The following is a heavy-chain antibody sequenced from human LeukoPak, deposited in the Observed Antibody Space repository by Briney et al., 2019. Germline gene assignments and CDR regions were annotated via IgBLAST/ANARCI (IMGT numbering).Heavy chain of an antibody. Sequence: GGSLRLSCAASGFTFNNYGMHWVRQAPGKGLEWVSFIRYDGSNKYYADSVKGRFTISRDNSKNTLYLQMNSLRAEDTAVYYCAKDRIVGVHTYFDYWGQGTLVTVSS. CDR3: AKDRIVGVHTYFDY. J-gene: IGHJ4*02. CDR2: IRYDGSNK. CDR1: GFTFNNYG. D-gene: IGHD1-26*01. V-gene: IGHV3-30*02.